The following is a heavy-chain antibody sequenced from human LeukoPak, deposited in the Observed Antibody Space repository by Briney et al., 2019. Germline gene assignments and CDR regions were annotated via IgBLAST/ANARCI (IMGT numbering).Heavy chain of an antibody. CDR3: ARERLTYYEFRSGYYGSRPDGMDV. CDR1: GYTFTSYG. D-gene: IGHD3-3*01. J-gene: IGHJ6*02. CDR2: ISAYNGNT. Sequence: ASVKVSCKASGYTFTSYGISWVRQAPGQGLEWMGWISAYNGNTNYAQKLQGRVTMTTDTSTSTAYMELRSLRSDDTAVYYCARERLTYYEFRSGYYGSRPDGMDVWGQGTTVTVSS. V-gene: IGHV1-18*01.